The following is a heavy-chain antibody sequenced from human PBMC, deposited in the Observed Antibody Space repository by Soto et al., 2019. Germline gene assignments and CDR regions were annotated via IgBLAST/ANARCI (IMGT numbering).Heavy chain of an antibody. CDR2: ISFDGSDK. CDR1: GFTFSSYA. CDR3: ARGGVAAAGGYYYYGMDV. Sequence: GGSLRLSCAASGFTFSSYAMHWVRQAPGKGLEWVAIISFDGSDKYYADSVKGRFTISRDNSKNALYLQMNSLRTEDTAVYYCARGGVAAAGGYYYYGMDVWGQGTTVTVSS. V-gene: IGHV3-30*04. J-gene: IGHJ6*02. D-gene: IGHD6-13*01.